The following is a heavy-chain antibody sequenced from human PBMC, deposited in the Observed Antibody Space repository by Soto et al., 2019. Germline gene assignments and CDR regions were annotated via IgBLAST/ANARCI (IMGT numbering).Heavy chain of an antibody. J-gene: IGHJ4*02. Sequence: EVQMLESGGGLVQPGGSLRLSCAASGFTFSSYAMSWVSQAPGKGLEWVSAISGSGGSTYYADSVKGRFTISRDNSKNTLYLQMNSLRAEDTAVYYCAKEAYYDSSGYYGGPVYYFDYWGQGTLVTVSS. CDR2: ISGSGGST. V-gene: IGHV3-23*01. CDR1: GFTFSSYA. CDR3: AKEAYYDSSGYYGGPVYYFDY. D-gene: IGHD3-22*01.